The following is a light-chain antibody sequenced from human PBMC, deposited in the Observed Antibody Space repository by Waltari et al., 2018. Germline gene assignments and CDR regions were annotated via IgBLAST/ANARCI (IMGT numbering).Light chain of an antibody. CDR2: TDS. CDR1: SSSIGSNP. V-gene: IGLV1-44*01. J-gene: IGLJ1*01. CDR3: AAWVDSLYGCF. Sequence: QSVLTQPPSASGTPGQTVSISCSGSSSSIGSNPVSWYQVLPGAAPRLLIHTDSQRHSGVPERFSASRSGTSSSLAISGLQFEDAAEYYCAAWVDSLYGCFFGTGTRVTVL.